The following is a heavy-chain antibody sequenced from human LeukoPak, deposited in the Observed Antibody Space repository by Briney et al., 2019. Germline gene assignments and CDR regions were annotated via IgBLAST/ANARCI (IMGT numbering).Heavy chain of an antibody. CDR3: AKVYYYDSSGRKGPHDAFDI. J-gene: IGHJ3*02. V-gene: IGHV3-23*01. Sequence: PGGSLRLSCAASGFTFDDYGMSWVRQAPGKGLEWVSAISGSGGSTYYADSVKGRFTISRDNSKNTLYLQMNSLRAEDTAVYYCAKVYYYDSSGRKGPHDAFDIWGQGTMVTVSS. CDR2: ISGSGGST. D-gene: IGHD3-22*01. CDR1: GFTFDDYG.